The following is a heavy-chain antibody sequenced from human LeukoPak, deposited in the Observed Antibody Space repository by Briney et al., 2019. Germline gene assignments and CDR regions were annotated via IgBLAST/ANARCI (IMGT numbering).Heavy chain of an antibody. CDR1: GGSISSSSYY. D-gene: IGHD4-11*01. CDR3: ARAVSDHSPVGY. CDR2: IYYSGST. J-gene: IGHJ4*02. Sequence: KSSETPSLTCTVSGGSISSSSYYWGWIRQPPGKGLEWIGSIYYSGSTYYNPSLQSRVTMSVDTSKKQLSLNLTSVTAADTAVYYCARAVSDHSPVGYWGQGTLVTVSS. V-gene: IGHV4-39*07.